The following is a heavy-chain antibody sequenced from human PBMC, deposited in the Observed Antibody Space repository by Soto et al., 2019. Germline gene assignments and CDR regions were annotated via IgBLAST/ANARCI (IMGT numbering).Heavy chain of an antibody. CDR1: GYTFNNYA. V-gene: IGHV1-3*01. CDR3: ARWSGYDYYFDY. CDR2: ISGGNGNT. D-gene: IGHD5-12*01. Sequence: QVQLVQSGAEVKKPGASVKGSCEASGYTFNNYAMHWVRQAPGQRLEWMGYISGGNGNTKYSEKLEGRVAITRDTSASTDYLELSSLSSEDTAVYYCARWSGYDYYFDYWGQGTLVIVSS. J-gene: IGHJ4*02.